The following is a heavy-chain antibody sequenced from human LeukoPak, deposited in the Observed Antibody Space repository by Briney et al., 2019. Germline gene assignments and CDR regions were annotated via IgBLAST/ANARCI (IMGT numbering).Heavy chain of an antibody. CDR3: ASSAGGAVYYSHYYIMDV. J-gene: IGHJ6*02. V-gene: IGHV1-8*01. CDR1: GYTFPTYD. D-gene: IGHD2-21*01. Sequence: ASVKVSCKASGYTFPTYDLNWVRQAPGQGLEWMGWMNPNSGGTGFAEKFQGRVTLTRNTSIVSAFMELSSLTSEDTAVYYCASSAGGAVYYSHYYIMDVWGQGTTVTVSS. CDR2: MNPNSGGT.